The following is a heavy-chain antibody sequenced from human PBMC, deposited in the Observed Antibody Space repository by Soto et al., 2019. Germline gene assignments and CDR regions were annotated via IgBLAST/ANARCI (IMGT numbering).Heavy chain of an antibody. D-gene: IGHD1-1*01. CDR1: GFTFDDYN. CDR2: VSWNSDIT. Sequence: EVQLVESGGGLVQPGRSLRLSCVASGFTFDDYNMHWVRQTPGKGLEWVSGVSWNSDITGYADSVKGRFTISRDNAKNSLYLQMNSLRDEDTAMYYCAKDRHRGYGTFDYLGQGTLVTVSS. V-gene: IGHV3-9*01. J-gene: IGHJ4*02. CDR3: AKDRHRGYGTFDY.